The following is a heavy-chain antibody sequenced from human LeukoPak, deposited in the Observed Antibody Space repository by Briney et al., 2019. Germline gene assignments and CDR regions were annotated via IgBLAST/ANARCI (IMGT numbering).Heavy chain of an antibody. CDR2: VYHSGST. V-gene: IGHV4-4*02. Sequence: PSETVSLTCAASGXSISSKNGWSWVRQPPGKGLEWIGEVYHSGSTNYNASLKSRVTISLDKYKNQVSLRVTSVTAADTAVYYCARAAAYNLDVWGQGTTVTVSS. CDR1: GXSISSKNG. D-gene: IGHD1-1*01. J-gene: IGHJ6*02. CDR3: ARAAAYNLDV.